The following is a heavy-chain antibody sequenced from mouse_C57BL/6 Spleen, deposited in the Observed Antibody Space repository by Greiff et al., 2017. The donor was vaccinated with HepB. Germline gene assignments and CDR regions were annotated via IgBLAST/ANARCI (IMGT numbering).Heavy chain of an antibody. J-gene: IGHJ4*01. CDR1: GFSLSTSGMG. Sequence: QVTLKVSGPGILQSSQTLSLTCSFSGFSLSTSGMGVSWLRQPSGKGLKWLAHIYWDDDNGHNPSLKSRLTISKDTSRNPVFLKITCVDTAYTATYYCDRSLTTVVATRDAMDYWGQGTSVTVSS. D-gene: IGHD1-1*01. CDR3: DRSLTTVVATRDAMDY. CDR2: IYWDDDN. V-gene: IGHV8-12*01.